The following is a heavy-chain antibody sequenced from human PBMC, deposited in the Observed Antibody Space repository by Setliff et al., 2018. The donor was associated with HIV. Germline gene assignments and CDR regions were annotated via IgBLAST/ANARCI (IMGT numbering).Heavy chain of an antibody. CDR3: ARGGSSNWYEGYFDY. CDR2: INHSGSP. D-gene: IGHD2-2*01. V-gene: IGHV4-34*01. Sequence: SCKASGGTFSSYAISWIRQPPGKGLEWIGEINHSGSPTYDPSLKGRVTILVDTSKNQFSLKLSSVTAADTAVYYCARGGSSNWYEGYFDYWGQGTLVTVSS. J-gene: IGHJ4*02. CDR1: GGTFSSYA.